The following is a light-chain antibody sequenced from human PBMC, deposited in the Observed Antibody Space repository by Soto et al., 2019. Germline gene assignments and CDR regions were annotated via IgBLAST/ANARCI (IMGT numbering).Light chain of an antibody. CDR3: QQRTTWPLT. CDR1: QSVTTY. CDR2: DAT. J-gene: IGKJ4*01. Sequence: EIVMTQSPANLSLSPGDRATLSCRASQSVTTYLVWYQQKPGQAPRLLIYDATNRATGIPVRFSATGSGTDFTLTISSLEPEDSAVYYCQQRTTWPLTFGGETKLEIK. V-gene: IGKV3-11*01.